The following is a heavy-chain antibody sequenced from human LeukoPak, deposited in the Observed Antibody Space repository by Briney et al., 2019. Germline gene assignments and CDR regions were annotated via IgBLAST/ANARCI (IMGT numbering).Heavy chain of an antibody. V-gene: IGHV1-2*02. D-gene: IGHD6-13*01. Sequence: ASVKVSCKASGYTFTGYYMHWVRQAPGQGLEWMGWINPNSGGTNYAQKFQGRVTMTRDTSISTAYMELSRLRSDDTAVYYCARDYIAVAVYDYWGQGTLVTVSS. CDR2: INPNSGGT. CDR1: GYTFTGYY. J-gene: IGHJ4*02. CDR3: ARDYIAVAVYDY.